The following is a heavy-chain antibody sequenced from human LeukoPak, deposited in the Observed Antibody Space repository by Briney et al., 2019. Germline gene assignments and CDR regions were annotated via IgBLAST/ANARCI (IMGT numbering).Heavy chain of an antibody. CDR2: INHSGST. J-gene: IGHJ3*02. CDR1: GGSFSGYY. Sequence: PSETLSLTCAVYGGSFSGYYWSWIRQPPGKGLEWIGEINHSGSTNYNPSLKSRVTISVDTSKNQFSLKLSSVTAADTAVYYCATLRGGSRMAFDIWGQGTLVTVSS. CDR3: ATLRGGSRMAFDI. V-gene: IGHV4-34*01. D-gene: IGHD3-16*01.